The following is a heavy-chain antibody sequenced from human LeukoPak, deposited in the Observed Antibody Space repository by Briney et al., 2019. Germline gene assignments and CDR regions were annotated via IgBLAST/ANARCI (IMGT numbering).Heavy chain of an antibody. J-gene: IGHJ4*02. CDR1: GYTFTSYG. Sequence: ASVKVSCKASGYTFTSYGISWVRQAPGQGLEWMGWISAYNGDTNYAQKLQGRVTMTTDTSTSTAHMELRSLRSDDTAVYYCARRGFTYYYDSSGYYCDYWGQGTLVTVSS. CDR2: ISAYNGDT. V-gene: IGHV1-18*01. CDR3: ARRGFTYYYDSSGYYCDY. D-gene: IGHD3-22*01.